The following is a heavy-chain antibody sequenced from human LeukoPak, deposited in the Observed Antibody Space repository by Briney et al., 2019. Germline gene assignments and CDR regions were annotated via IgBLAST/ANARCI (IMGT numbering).Heavy chain of an antibody. J-gene: IGHJ6*03. CDR3: ARDVLDDSSGYYSHYYYYMDV. V-gene: IGHV1-24*01. Sequence: ASVKVSCKVSGYTLTELSMHWVRQAPGKGLEWMGGFDPEDGETIYAQKFQGRVTMTEDTSTDTAYMELSSLRSEDTAVYYCARDVLDDSSGYYSHYYYYMDVWGKGTTVTVSS. D-gene: IGHD3-22*01. CDR1: GYTLTELS. CDR2: FDPEDGET.